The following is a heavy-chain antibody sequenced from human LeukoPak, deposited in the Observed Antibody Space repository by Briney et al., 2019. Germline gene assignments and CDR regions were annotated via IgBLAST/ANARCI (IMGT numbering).Heavy chain of an antibody. Sequence: NASETLSLTCAVYGGSFSGYYWSWIRQPPGKGLEWIGELYHSGSTNYNPSLKSRVTISVDTSKNQFSLKLSSVTAADTAVYYCARIMVRGAYPPPWYYYGMDVWGQGTTVTVSS. CDR1: GGSFSGYY. J-gene: IGHJ6*02. CDR2: LYHSGST. CDR3: ARIMVRGAYPPPWYYYGMDV. D-gene: IGHD3-10*01. V-gene: IGHV4-34*01.